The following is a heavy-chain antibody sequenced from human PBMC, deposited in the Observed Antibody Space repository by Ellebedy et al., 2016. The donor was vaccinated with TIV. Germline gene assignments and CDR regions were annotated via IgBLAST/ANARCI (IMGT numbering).Heavy chain of an antibody. CDR1: GFTFSSYA. V-gene: IGHV3-23*01. D-gene: IGHD6-13*01. Sequence: PGGSLRLSCAASGFTFSSYAMSWVRQAPGKGLEWVSGISGFEQTTHYAESVEGRFAISRDNSKNTLYLQMNSLRAEDTAVYYCARPLFYSSSWYIPLGYWGQGTLVTVSS. J-gene: IGHJ4*02. CDR3: ARPLFYSSSWYIPLGY. CDR2: ISGFEQTT.